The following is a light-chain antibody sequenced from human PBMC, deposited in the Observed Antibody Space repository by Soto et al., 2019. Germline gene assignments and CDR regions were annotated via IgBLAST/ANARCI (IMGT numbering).Light chain of an antibody. CDR3: QSYDSSLSAPV. CDR1: SSNIGAGYD. J-gene: IGLJ1*01. Sequence: QSVLTQPPSVSGAPGQRVTISCTGSSSNIGAGYDVHWYQQLPGTAPKLLIYGNSNRPSGVPDRFSGSKSGTSASLAITGLQDEDEVDYYCQSYDSSLSAPVFGTGTKLTVL. V-gene: IGLV1-40*01. CDR2: GNS.